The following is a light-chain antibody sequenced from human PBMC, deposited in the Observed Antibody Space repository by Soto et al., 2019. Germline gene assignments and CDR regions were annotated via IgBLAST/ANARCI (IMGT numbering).Light chain of an antibody. CDR1: QSVSSS. CDR3: QQRSSWPLS. Sequence: EFVLTQSPATLSLSPGETATLSCRASQSVSSSLAWYQQHPGQTPRLLIYDASNRATRTPARFSGSGSGPDFDPTVSGLEPEDVAVYYCQQRSSWPLSFGGGTKVEIK. CDR2: DAS. V-gene: IGKV3-11*01. J-gene: IGKJ4*01.